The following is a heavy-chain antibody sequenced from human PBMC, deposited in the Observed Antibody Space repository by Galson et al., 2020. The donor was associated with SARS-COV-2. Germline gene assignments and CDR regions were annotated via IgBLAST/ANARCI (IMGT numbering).Heavy chain of an antibody. CDR3: ARDLLGLPLMVYADDY. CDR2: ISYDGSNK. V-gene: IGHV3-30-3*01. D-gene: IGHD2-8*01. J-gene: IGHJ4*02. Sequence: GESLKISCAASGFTFSSYAMHWVRQAPGKGLEWVAVISYDGSNKYYADSVKGRFTISRDNSKNTLYLQMNSLRAEDTAVYYCARDLLGLPLMVYADDYWGQGTLVTVSS. CDR1: GFTFSSYA.